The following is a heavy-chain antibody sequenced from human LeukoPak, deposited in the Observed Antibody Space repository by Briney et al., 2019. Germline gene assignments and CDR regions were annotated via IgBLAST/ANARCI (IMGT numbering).Heavy chain of an antibody. V-gene: IGHV3-48*01. Sequence: GGSLRLSCAASGFTFSSYSMNWVRQAPGKGLELFSYISSSSSTISYAFSVKCPFTISRDNAKNSLYLQMNSLRAEDTAVYYCARGWELPSAFDIWGQGTMVTVSS. CDR2: ISSSSSTI. D-gene: IGHD1-26*01. J-gene: IGHJ3*02. CDR1: GFTFSSYS. CDR3: ARGWELPSAFDI.